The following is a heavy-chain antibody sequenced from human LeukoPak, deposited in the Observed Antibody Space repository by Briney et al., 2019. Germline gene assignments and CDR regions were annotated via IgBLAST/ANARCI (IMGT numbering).Heavy chain of an antibody. V-gene: IGHV3-30*03. D-gene: IGHD2-15*01. CDR3: ARDFCTGGSCPIDY. CDR2: ISYDGSNK. CDR1: GFTFSSYG. Sequence: PGRSLRLSCAASGFTFSSYGMHWVRQAPGKGLEWVAVISYDGSNKYYADSVKGRFTISRDNSKNTLYLQMNSLRPEDTAVYNCARDFCTGGSCPIDYWGQGTLVTVSS. J-gene: IGHJ4*02.